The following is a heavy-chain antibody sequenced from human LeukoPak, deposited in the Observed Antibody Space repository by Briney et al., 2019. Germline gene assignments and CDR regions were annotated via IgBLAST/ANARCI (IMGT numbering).Heavy chain of an antibody. V-gene: IGHV3-30*02. CDR3: AKGGRYGSGDHY. Sequence: PGGSLRLSCAASGFTFSSYVMHWVRQAPGKGLEGVAFIRYDGSNKYYADSVKGRFTISRDNSKNTLYLQMNSLRAEDTAVYYCAKGGRYGSGDHYWGQGTLVTVSS. CDR2: IRYDGSNK. J-gene: IGHJ4*02. CDR1: GFTFSSYV. D-gene: IGHD3-10*01.